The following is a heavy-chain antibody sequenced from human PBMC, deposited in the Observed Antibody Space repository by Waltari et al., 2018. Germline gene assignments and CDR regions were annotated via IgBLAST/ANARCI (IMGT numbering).Heavy chain of an antibody. D-gene: IGHD6-13*01. V-gene: IGHV4-61*01. Sequence: QVQLQESGPGLVKPSETLSLTCTVSGGSVGLGSSYWSWIRQPPGKGLEWLGYIYYSGSTNYNPSLKSRVTISVDTSKNQFSLKLSSVTAADTAVYYCARGIGYSSSWYVHFDYWGQGTLVTVSS. J-gene: IGHJ4*02. CDR1: GGSVGLGSSY. CDR3: ARGIGYSSSWYVHFDY. CDR2: IYYSGST.